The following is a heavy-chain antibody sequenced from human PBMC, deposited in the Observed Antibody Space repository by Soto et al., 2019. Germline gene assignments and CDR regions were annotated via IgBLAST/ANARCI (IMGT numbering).Heavy chain of an antibody. J-gene: IGHJ4*02. V-gene: IGHV3-7*03. Sequence: PGGSLRLSCVASGFTFSTYWMSWVRQAPGKGLEWVANIKQDGSEKFYVDSVKGRFTISRDNAKNSLYLQMNSLRAEDTAVYYCARGRGIFDYWGQGTLVTVSS. CDR2: IKQDGSEK. D-gene: IGHD3-10*01. CDR1: GFTFSTYW. CDR3: ARGRGIFDY.